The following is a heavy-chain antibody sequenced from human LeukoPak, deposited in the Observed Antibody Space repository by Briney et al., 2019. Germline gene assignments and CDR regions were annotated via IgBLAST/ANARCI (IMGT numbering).Heavy chain of an antibody. CDR3: AKDKWELKLTFDY. D-gene: IGHD1-26*01. CDR2: ISYDGSNK. J-gene: IGHJ4*02. V-gene: IGHV3-30*18. CDR1: GFTFSSYG. Sequence: GRSLGLSCAASGFTFSSYGMHWVRQAPGKGLEWVAVISYDGSNKYYADSVKGRFTIFRDNPKNTLYLQTNSLRAEDTAVYYCAKDKWELKLTFDYWGQGTLVTVSS.